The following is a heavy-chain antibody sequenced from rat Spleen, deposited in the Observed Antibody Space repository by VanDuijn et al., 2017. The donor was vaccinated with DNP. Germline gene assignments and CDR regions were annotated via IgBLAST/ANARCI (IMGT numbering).Heavy chain of an antibody. D-gene: IGHD1-1*01. CDR3: ARGRTTVVTHWFAY. J-gene: IGHJ3*01. V-gene: IGHV5-31*01. Sequence: EVQLVESGGGLVEPGTSLKLSCLASGFTFNTYWMYWIRQAPTKGLEWVASISPSGGSTYYPDSVKGRFTISRDNAKNTLQLQMNNLRSEDTATYYCARGRTTVVTHWFAYWGQGTLVTVSS. CDR2: ISPSGGST. CDR1: GFTFNTYW.